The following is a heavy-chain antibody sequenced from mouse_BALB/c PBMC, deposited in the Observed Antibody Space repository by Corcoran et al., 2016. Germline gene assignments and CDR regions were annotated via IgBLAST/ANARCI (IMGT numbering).Heavy chain of an antibody. Sequence: QIQLVQSGPELKKPGETVKISCKASGYTFTNYGMNWVKQAPGKGLKWMGWINTYTGEPTYDDDFKGRFAFSLETSASTAYLQINNLKNEDTATYFCARAPLHYYAMDYWGQGTSVTVSS. CDR3: ARAPLHYYAMDY. CDR1: GYTFTNYG. J-gene: IGHJ4*01. CDR2: INTYTGEP. D-gene: IGHD6-1*01. V-gene: IGHV9-3-1*01.